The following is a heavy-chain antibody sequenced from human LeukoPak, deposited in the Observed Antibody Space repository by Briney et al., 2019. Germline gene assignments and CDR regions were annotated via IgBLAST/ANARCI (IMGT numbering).Heavy chain of an antibody. V-gene: IGHV3-9*01. CDR2: INWNSGNI. D-gene: IGHD6-19*01. Sequence: GGSLRLSCAASGFTFDDYAMHWVRRAPGKGLEWVSSINWNSGNIGYADSVKGRFTISRDNAKNSLYLQMNSLRAEDTAVYYCAKDISGWYGSFAFDIWGQGTMVTVSS. CDR3: AKDISGWYGSFAFDI. CDR1: GFTFDDYA. J-gene: IGHJ3*02.